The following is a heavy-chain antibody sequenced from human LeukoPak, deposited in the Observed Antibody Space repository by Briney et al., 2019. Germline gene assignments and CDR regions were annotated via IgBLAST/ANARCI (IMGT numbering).Heavy chain of an antibody. CDR2: MNPNSGNT. Sequence: ASVKVSCKASGYTFTSYDINWVRQATGQGLEWMGWMNPNSGNTGYAQKFQGRVTMTRNTSISTAYMELSSLSSDDTAVYYCARAGIVVVVAAQGDAFDIWGQGTMVTVSS. J-gene: IGHJ3*02. CDR3: ARAGIVVVVAAQGDAFDI. D-gene: IGHD2-15*01. CDR1: GYTFTSYD. V-gene: IGHV1-8*01.